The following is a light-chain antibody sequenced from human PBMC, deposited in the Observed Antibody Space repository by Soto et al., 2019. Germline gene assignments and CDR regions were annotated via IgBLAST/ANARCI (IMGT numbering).Light chain of an antibody. CDR3: QQYNSWPPIT. V-gene: IGKV3-15*01. CDR2: GAS. CDR1: QSVGSS. Sequence: EIVMTQSPATLSVSPGERVTLSCRASQSVGSSLAWYQQKPGQAPRLLIYGASTRATGIPARFSGSGSGTDFTLAISSLQSEDFAVYYCQQYNSWPPITFGQGTRLEI. J-gene: IGKJ5*01.